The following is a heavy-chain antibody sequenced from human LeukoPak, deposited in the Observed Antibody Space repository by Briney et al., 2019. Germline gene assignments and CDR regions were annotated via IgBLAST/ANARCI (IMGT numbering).Heavy chain of an antibody. D-gene: IGHD2-15*01. CDR3: ARGYCSTGSCYVGGFDS. CDR2: IIPIFGTA. Sequence: SVKVSCKASGGTFSSYAISWVRQAPGQGLEWMGGIIPIFGTANYAQKFQGRVTITADESTSTAYMELSSLRFEDTAVYYCARGYCSTGSCYVGGFDSWGQGTLVTVSS. J-gene: IGHJ4*02. V-gene: IGHV1-69*13. CDR1: GGTFSSYA.